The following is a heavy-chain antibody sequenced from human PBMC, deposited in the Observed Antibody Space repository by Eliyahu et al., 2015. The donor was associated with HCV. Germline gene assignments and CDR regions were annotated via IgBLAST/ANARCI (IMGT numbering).Heavy chain of an antibody. CDR1: GGSITTYY. D-gene: IGHD6-19*01. V-gene: IGHV4-59*01. J-gene: IGHJ5*02. CDR2: IHYSGTT. Sequence: QVQLQESGPGLVKPSETLSLTCTVSGGSITTYYWSWIRQPPGKGLEGIGYIHYSGTTNYNPSLKSRVTISVDTSKNQVSLNLTSVTAADTAVYYCASGGGGIAVAGTGGWFDPWGQGTLVTVSS. CDR3: ASGGGGIAVAGTGGWFDP.